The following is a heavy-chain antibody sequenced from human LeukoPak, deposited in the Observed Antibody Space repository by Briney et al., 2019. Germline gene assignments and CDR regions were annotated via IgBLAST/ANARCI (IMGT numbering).Heavy chain of an antibody. D-gene: IGHD1-26*01. J-gene: IGHJ6*02. CDR2: ISSSSSYT. CDR3: ARVGPYYYYYGMDV. V-gene: IGHV3-11*06. CDR1: GFTFSDYY. Sequence: PGGSLRLSCAAPGFTFSDYYMSWIRQAPGKGLEWVSYISSSSSYTNYADSVKGRFTISRDNAKNSLYLQMNSLRAEDTAVYYCARVGPYYYYYGMDVWGQGTTVTVSS.